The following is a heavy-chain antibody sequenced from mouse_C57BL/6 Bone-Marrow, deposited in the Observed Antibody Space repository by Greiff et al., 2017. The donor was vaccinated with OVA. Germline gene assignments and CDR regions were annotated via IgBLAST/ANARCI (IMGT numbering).Heavy chain of an antibody. CDR1: GFTFSSYA. CDR2: ISDGGSYT. D-gene: IGHD1-1*01. Sequence: EVKLMESGGGLVKPGGSLKLSCAASGFTFSSYAMSWVRQTPEKRLEWVATISDGGSYTYYPDNVKGRFTISRDNAKNNLYLQMSHLKSEDTAMYYCARFPYYYGSSYGFAYWGQGTLVTVSA. CDR3: ARFPYYYGSSYGFAY. V-gene: IGHV5-4*03. J-gene: IGHJ3*01.